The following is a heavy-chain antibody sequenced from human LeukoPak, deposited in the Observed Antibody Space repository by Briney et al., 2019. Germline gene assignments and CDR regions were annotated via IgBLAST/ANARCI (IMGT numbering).Heavy chain of an antibody. CDR1: GFSLTASGVG. J-gene: IGHJ4*02. D-gene: IGHD2-15*01. CDR2: IYWNDDK. CDR3: AHSCSGGSCYDY. Sequence: SGPTLVKLTQTLTLTCTFSGFSLTASGVGVGWIRQPPGKALEWLALIYWNDDKRYSPSLKSRLTITKDTSKNQVVLTMTNMDPVDTATYYCAHSCSGGSCYDYWGQGTLVTVSS. V-gene: IGHV2-5*01.